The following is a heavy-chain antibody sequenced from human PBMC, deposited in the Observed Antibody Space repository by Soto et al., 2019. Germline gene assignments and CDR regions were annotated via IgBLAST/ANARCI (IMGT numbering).Heavy chain of an antibody. CDR3: AHTNQHRDGYKYVHYYYGMDV. J-gene: IGHJ6*02. CDR2: IYWDDDK. D-gene: IGHD5-12*01. CDR1: GFSLSTSGVG. Sequence: QITLKESGPTLVKPKQTLTLTCTFSGFSLSTSGVGVGWIRQPPGKALEWLALIYWDDDKRYSPFLKSRLTITEDTSKNPVVLTMTNMDPVDTATYYCAHTNQHRDGYKYVHYYYGMDVWGQGTTVTVS. V-gene: IGHV2-5*02.